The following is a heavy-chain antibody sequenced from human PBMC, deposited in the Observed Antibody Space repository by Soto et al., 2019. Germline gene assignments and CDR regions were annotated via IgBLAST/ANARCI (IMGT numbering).Heavy chain of an antibody. CDR1: GGSISSYY. CDR2: IYYSGST. D-gene: IGHD5-18*01. J-gene: IGHJ6*02. V-gene: IGHV4-59*01. Sequence: NPSETLSLTCTVSGGSISSYYWSWIRQPPGKGLEWIGYIYYSGSTNYNPSLKSRVTISVDTSKNQFSLKLSSVTAADTAVYYCARDAGYSYGYYYYYGMDVWGQGTTVTVSS. CDR3: ARDAGYSYGYYYYYGMDV.